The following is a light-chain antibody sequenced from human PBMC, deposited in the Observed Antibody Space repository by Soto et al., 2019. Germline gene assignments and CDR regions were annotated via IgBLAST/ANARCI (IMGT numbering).Light chain of an antibody. CDR2: EVS. CDR1: SSDVCGYNY. Sequence: QSALNHPASVSGSPGQSIAISRTGTSSDVCGYNYVSWYQQHPGKAPKLMIYEVSNRPSGVSNRFPASQTSQSAPLTISGLQSENEADYFCTSYARSTPLDVFATATKVTFL. J-gene: IGLJ1*01. CDR3: TSYARSTPLDV. V-gene: IGLV2-14*01.